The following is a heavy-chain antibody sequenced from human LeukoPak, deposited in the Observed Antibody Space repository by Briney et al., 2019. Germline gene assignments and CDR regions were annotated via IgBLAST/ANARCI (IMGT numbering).Heavy chain of an antibody. CDR1: GYTFTAYY. V-gene: IGHV1-2*02. D-gene: IGHD4-23*01. CDR3: ASGQGGNTPN. Sequence: GASVKASCKASGYTFTAYYVQWVRQAPGQGLEWMGWSNPNSGGTSYPRKFQGRVTMTTDTSINTAYLELSSLGSDDTAVYYCASGQGGNTPNWGQGTLVTVSS. CDR2: SNPNSGGT. J-gene: IGHJ4*02.